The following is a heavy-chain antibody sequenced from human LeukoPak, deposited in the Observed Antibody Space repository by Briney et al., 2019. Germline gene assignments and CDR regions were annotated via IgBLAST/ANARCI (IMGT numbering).Heavy chain of an antibody. CDR1: GFTVSDNY. CDR3: AQLDYYGSGRYDY. Sequence: GGSLRLSCAASGFTVSDNYMSWVRQAPGKGLEWASVTYRGGNTYYADSVKGRFNISRDNSKNTLYLQMNSLRAEDTAVYYCAQLDYYGSGRYDYWGQGTLVTVSS. J-gene: IGHJ4*02. D-gene: IGHD3-10*01. V-gene: IGHV3-66*01. CDR2: TYRGGNT.